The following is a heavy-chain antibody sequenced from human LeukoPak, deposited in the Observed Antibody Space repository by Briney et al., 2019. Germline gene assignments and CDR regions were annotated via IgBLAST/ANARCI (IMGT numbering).Heavy chain of an antibody. V-gene: IGHV3-23*01. CDR2: ISASGGST. D-gene: IGHD1-26*01. Sequence: GGSLRLSCAVSGFTFSSSAMSWVRQVPGKGLEWVSGISASGGSTYYADSVKGRFTISRDNSKNTLYLQMNSLRAEDTAVYYCAKDRWELRIFDYWGQGTLVTVSS. CDR1: GFTFSSSA. J-gene: IGHJ4*02. CDR3: AKDRWELRIFDY.